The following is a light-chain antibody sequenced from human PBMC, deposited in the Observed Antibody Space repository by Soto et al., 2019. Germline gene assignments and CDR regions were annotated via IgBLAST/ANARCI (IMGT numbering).Light chain of an antibody. V-gene: IGLV1-40*01. CDR1: SSNIGAGYD. CDR3: CSYAGFVV. Sequence: QSVLTQPPSVSGAPGQRVTISCTGSSSNIGAGYDVHWYQQRPGTAPKLLIYGNKNRPSGVPDRFSGSKSGTSASLAITGLQAEDEADYYCCSYAGFVVFGGGTQLTVL. CDR2: GNK. J-gene: IGLJ2*01.